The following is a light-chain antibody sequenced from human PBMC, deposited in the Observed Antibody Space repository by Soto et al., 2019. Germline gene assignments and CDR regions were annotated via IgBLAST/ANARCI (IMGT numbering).Light chain of an antibody. CDR1: SSDVGGYNS. V-gene: IGLV2-8*01. CDR2: DVS. Sequence: QSVLTQPPSASGSPGQSVAISCTGTSSDVGGYNSVSWYQQHPGKAPKLMIYDVSKRPSGVPDRFSGSKSGNTASLTVSGLPAEDEADYYCSSYAASSNYVFGTGTKVTVL. CDR3: SSYAASSNYV. J-gene: IGLJ1*01.